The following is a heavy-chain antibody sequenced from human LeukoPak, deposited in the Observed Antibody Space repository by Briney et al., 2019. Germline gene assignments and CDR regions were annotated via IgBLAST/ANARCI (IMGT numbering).Heavy chain of an antibody. CDR2: ISGGGSNT. D-gene: IGHD3-22*01. CDR1: GFTFRNYD. Sequence: GGSLRLSCAVSGFTFRNYDMFWVRQAPGKGLEWVSDISGGGSNTYYADSVKGHFTISRDNSKNTLYLQMNSLRAEDTAVYYCAKRADSGGYPFDYWGQGTLVTVSS. CDR3: AKRADSGGYPFDY. J-gene: IGHJ4*02. V-gene: IGHV3-23*01.